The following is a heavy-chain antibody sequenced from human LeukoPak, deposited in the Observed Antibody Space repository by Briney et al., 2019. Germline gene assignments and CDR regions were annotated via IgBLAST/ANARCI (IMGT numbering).Heavy chain of an antibody. CDR2: ISYDGSNK. Sequence: GGSLRLSCAASGFTFSSYGMHWVRQAPGKGLEWVAVISYDGSNKYYADSVKRRFTISRDNSKNTLYLQMNSLRAEDTAVYYCATEGDYGDYVGATGSGMDVWGQGTTVTVSS. D-gene: IGHD4-17*01. CDR1: GFTFSSYG. CDR3: ATEGDYGDYVGATGSGMDV. J-gene: IGHJ6*02. V-gene: IGHV3-30*03.